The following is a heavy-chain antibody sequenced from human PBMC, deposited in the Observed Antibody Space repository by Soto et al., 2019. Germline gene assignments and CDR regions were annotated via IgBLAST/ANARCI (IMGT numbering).Heavy chain of an antibody. CDR3: ARESEDLTSNFDY. J-gene: IGHJ4*02. CDR1: GFTFDDFA. V-gene: IGHV3-9*01. CDR2: INWRSDDR. Sequence: EVQLVESGGGLVQPGRSLRLSCAASGFTFDDFAMHWVRQAPGKGLEWVAGINWRSDDRGYADSVKGRFTIFRDNAKNSLYLEMNSLRAEDTAVYYCARESEDLTSNFDYWGQGTLVTVSS.